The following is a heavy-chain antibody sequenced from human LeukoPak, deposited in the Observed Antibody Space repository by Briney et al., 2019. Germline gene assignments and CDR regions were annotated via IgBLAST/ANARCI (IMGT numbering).Heavy chain of an antibody. V-gene: IGHV3-48*04. CDR2: ISSSSSTI. J-gene: IGHJ4*02. Sequence: PGGSLRLSCAASGFTFSSYSMNWVRQAPGKGLEWVSYISSSSSTIYYADSVKGRFTISRDNAKNSLYLQMNSLRAEDTAIYYCAKDNGGSGWGELDYWAQGTLVTVSS. CDR1: GFTFSSYS. CDR3: AKDNGGSGWGELDY. D-gene: IGHD1-26*01.